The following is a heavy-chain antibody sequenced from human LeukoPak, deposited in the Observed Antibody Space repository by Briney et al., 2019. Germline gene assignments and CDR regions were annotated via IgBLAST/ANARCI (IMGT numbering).Heavy chain of an antibody. V-gene: IGHV4-59*01. CDR3: ARDRGVVVPAAIIEDNWFDP. J-gene: IGHJ5*02. CDR1: GGSISSYY. D-gene: IGHD2-2*01. Sequence: SETLSLTCTVSGGSISSYYWSWIRQPPGKGLEWIGCIYYSGSTNYNPSLTSRVTISVDTSKNQFSLKLSSVTAADTAVYYCARDRGVVVPAAIIEDNWFDPWGQGTLVTVSS. CDR2: IYYSGST.